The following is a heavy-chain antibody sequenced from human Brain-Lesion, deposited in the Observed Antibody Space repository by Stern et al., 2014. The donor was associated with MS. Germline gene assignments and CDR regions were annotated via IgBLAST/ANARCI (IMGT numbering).Heavy chain of an antibody. J-gene: IGHJ5*02. D-gene: IGHD5-18*01. CDR2: IIPIFGSP. V-gene: IGHV1-69*06. CDR1: GGTFATYP. Sequence: QVQLVQSGPEVKKPSSSVHVSCKASGGTFATYPITWLRQAPGQGLEWMGRIIPIFGSPNYAQKFQGRVTITADRSTTTVYMKLSSLKSDDAAVYYCAKGGPALVTNWFDPWGRGTLVTVSS. CDR3: AKGGPALVTNWFDP.